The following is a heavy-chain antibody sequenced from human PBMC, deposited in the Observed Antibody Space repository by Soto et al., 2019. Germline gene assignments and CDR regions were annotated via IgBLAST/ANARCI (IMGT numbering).Heavy chain of an antibody. CDR3: AKASTIAAAGTQYNWFDP. Sequence: PGGSLRLSCAASGFTFDDYAMHWVRQAPGKGLEWVSGISWNSGSIGYADSVKGRFTISRDNAKNSLYLQMNSLRAEDTALYYCAKASTIAAAGTQYNWFDPWGQGTLVTVSS. D-gene: IGHD6-13*01. J-gene: IGHJ5*02. CDR2: ISWNSGSI. CDR1: GFTFDDYA. V-gene: IGHV3-9*01.